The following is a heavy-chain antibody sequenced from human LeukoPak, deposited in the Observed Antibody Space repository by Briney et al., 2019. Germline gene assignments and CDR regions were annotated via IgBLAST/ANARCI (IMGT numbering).Heavy chain of an antibody. CDR3: ARDQLGNLRGGCDY. CDR1: GYTFTGYY. D-gene: IGHD7-27*01. J-gene: IGHJ4*02. V-gene: IGHV1-2*02. Sequence: ASVKVSCKASGYTFTGYYMHWVRQAPGRGLEWMGWINPNSGGTNYAQKFQGRVTMTRDTSISTAYMELSRLRSDDTAVYYCARDQLGNLRGGCDYWGQGTLVTVSS. CDR2: INPNSGGT.